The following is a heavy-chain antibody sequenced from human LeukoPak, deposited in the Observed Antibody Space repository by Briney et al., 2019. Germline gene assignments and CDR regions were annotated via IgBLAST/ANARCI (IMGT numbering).Heavy chain of an antibody. V-gene: IGHV3-66*01. CDR2: IYSGGST. Sequence: PGGSLRLSCAASGFTVSSNYMSWVRQAPGKGLEWVSVIYSGGSTYYADSVKGRFTISRDNSKNTLYLQMNSLRAEDTAVYYCARNFWSGRPDAFDIWGQGTMVTVSS. CDR1: GFTVSSNY. J-gene: IGHJ3*02. CDR3: ARNFWSGRPDAFDI. D-gene: IGHD3-3*01.